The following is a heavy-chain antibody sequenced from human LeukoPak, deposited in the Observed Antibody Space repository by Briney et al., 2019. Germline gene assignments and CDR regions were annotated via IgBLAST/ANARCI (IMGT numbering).Heavy chain of an antibody. V-gene: IGHV3-33*06. Sequence: GGSLRLSCAASGFTFSDYYMSWIRQAPGKGLERVAVIWYDGSNKYYADSVKGRFTISRDNSKNTLYLQMNSLRAEDTAVYYCAKDHYDSSGYYYNWGQGTLVTVSS. J-gene: IGHJ4*02. CDR1: GFTFSDYY. CDR2: IWYDGSNK. CDR3: AKDHYDSSGYYYN. D-gene: IGHD3-22*01.